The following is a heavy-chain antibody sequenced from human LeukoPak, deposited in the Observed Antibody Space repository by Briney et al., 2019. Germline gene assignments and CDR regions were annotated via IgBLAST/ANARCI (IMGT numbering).Heavy chain of an antibody. CDR2: IYPGDSDT. J-gene: IGHJ4*02. CDR1: GYSLTSYW. D-gene: IGHD4-11*01. V-gene: IGHV5-51*01. Sequence: LGESLKISCKGSGYSLTSYWIGWVRQMPGKGLEWMGIIYPGDSDTRYSPSFQGQVTISADKSISTAYLQWSSLKASDTAMYYCARRRSHDYSNYAQYYFDYWGQGTLVTVSS. CDR3: ARRRSHDYSNYAQYYFDY.